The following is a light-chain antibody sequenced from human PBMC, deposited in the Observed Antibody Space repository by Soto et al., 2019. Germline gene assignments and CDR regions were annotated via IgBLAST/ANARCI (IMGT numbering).Light chain of an antibody. CDR1: QSISSW. J-gene: IGKJ4*01. V-gene: IGKV1-5*03. CDR2: TAS. CDR3: QEYNSDSGLT. Sequence: DIQMTQSPSTLSASVGDRVTITCRASQSISSWLAWYQQKPGKAPKLLIYTASNLKSGVPSRFSGSGSGTEFTRTISSLQPDDFATYYCQEYNSDSGLTFGGGTKVEIK.